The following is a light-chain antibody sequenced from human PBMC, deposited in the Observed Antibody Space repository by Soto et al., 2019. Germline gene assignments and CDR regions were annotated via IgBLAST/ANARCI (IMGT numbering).Light chain of an antibody. Sequence: AIRMTQSPSSFSASTGDRVTITCRASQGISSYLAWYQQKPGKAPKLLIYAASTLQSGVPSRFSGSGSGTDFTLTISCLLSEDFATYYCQQYYSYPATFGQGTKLEIK. CDR1: QGISSY. V-gene: IGKV1-8*01. CDR2: AAS. J-gene: IGKJ2*01. CDR3: QQYYSYPAT.